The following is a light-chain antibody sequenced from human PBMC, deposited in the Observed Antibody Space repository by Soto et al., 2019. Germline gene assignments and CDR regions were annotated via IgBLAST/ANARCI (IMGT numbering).Light chain of an antibody. CDR1: SSNLGNNY. Sequence: QSVLTQPPSVSAAPGQKVTISCSGSSSNLGNNYVSWYQQLPGTAPKLLIYENNKRPSGIPDRFSGSKSGTSATLGITGLQTGDEADYYCGTWDSSLSGMFGGGTKLTVL. CDR3: GTWDSSLSGM. CDR2: ENN. J-gene: IGLJ3*02. V-gene: IGLV1-51*02.